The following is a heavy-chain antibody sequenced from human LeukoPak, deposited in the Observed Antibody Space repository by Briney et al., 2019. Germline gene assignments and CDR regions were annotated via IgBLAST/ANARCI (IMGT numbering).Heavy chain of an antibody. D-gene: IGHD1-1*01. J-gene: IGHJ5*02. CDR3: AKDLVAGTTA. CDR1: GFTFGSYT. V-gene: IGHV3-23*01. CDR2: ISGSGGST. Sequence: GGSLRLSCAASGFTFGSYTMSWVRQAPGKELEWVSAISGSGGSTYYADSVKGRFTISRDNSKDSLYLQMNSLRAEDTAVYYCAKDLVAGTTAWGQGTLVTVSS.